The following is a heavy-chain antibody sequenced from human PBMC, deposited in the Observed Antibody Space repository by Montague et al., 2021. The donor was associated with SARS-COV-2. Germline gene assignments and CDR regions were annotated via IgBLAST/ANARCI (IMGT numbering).Heavy chain of an antibody. CDR3: ARGYGGSYWYLDL. V-gene: IGHV3-30-3*01. D-gene: IGHD4-23*01. J-gene: IGHJ2*01. Sequence: SLRLSCAASGFTFSSYAMHWVRQAPGKGLEWVAVISYDGSNKYYADSVKGRFTISRDNSKNTLYLQMNSLRAEDTAVYYCARGYGGSYWYLDLWGRGTLVTVSS. CDR2: ISYDGSNK. CDR1: GFTFSSYA.